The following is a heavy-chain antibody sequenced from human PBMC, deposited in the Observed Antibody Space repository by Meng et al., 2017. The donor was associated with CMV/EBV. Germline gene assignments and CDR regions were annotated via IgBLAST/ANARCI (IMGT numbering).Heavy chain of an antibody. J-gene: IGHJ5*02. CDR3: AHSWYGFGPNWFNP. CDR1: GFSLSTSGVG. V-gene: IGHV2-5*01. D-gene: IGHD3/OR15-3a*01. CDR2: IYWNDDK. Sequence: SGPTLVKPTQTLTLTCTFSGFSLSTSGVGVGWIRQPPGKALEWLALIYWNDDKRYGPSLKSRLTITKDTSKNQVVLTMTNMDPVDTATYYCAHSWYGFGPNWFNPWGQGTLVTV.